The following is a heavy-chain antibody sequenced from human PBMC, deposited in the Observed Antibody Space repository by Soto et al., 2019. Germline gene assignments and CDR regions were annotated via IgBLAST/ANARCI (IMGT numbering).Heavy chain of an antibody. CDR3: ARDNYDFWSGYPKNWFEP. V-gene: IGHV1-18*01. D-gene: IGHD3-3*01. CDR1: GYTFTSYG. CDR2: ISAYNGNT. J-gene: IGHJ5*02. Sequence: ASVKVSFKASGYTFTSYGISWVRQAPGQGLEWMGWISAYNGNTNYAQKLQGRVTMTTDTSTSTAYMELRSLRSDDTAVYYCARDNYDFWSGYPKNWFEPWGQGTLVTVS.